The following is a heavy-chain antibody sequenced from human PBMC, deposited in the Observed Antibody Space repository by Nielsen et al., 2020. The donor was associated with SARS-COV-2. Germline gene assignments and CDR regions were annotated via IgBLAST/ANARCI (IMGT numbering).Heavy chain of an antibody. CDR1: GYTLTELS. Sequence: ASVKVSCKVSGYTLTELSMHWVRQAPGKGLEWMGGFDPEDGETIYAQKFQGRVTMTEDTSTDTAYMELSSLRSKDTAVYYCATDIADSSGWAKDFDYWGQGTLVTVSS. J-gene: IGHJ4*02. CDR2: FDPEDGET. V-gene: IGHV1-24*01. CDR3: ATDIADSSGWAKDFDY. D-gene: IGHD6-19*01.